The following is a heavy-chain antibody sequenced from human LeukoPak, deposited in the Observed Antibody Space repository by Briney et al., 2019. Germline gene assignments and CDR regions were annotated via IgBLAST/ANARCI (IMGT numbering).Heavy chain of an antibody. CDR2: ISTSSTNT. V-gene: IGHV3-11*03. CDR3: AATVAGSNYYGMDV. Sequence: GGSLRLSCAASGFTFSDYYMTWIRQAPGKGLEWVSDISTSSTNTKYADSVKGRFTISRDNAKNSLYLQMNSLKTEDAAVYYCAATVAGSNYYGMDVWGQGTTVTVSS. J-gene: IGHJ6*02. D-gene: IGHD6-19*01. CDR1: GFTFSDYY.